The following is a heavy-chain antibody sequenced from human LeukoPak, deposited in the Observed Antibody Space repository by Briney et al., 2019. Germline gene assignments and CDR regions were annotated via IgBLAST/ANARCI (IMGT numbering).Heavy chain of an antibody. CDR3: AMGGNYGIDY. CDR2: IYNSGST. Sequence: SETLSLTCTVSSGSVSSTIYYWDWIRQPPGKGLEWIGSIYNSGSTYYNPALKSRVTMSVDTSKNQFSLKLTSVTAADTAVYYCAMGGNYGIDYWGQGTLITVSS. J-gene: IGHJ4*02. D-gene: IGHD1-26*01. CDR1: SGSVSSTIYY. V-gene: IGHV4-39*01.